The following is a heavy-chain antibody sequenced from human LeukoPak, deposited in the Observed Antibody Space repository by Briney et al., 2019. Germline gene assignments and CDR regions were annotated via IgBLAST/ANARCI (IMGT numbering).Heavy chain of an antibody. CDR2: INPNSGGT. V-gene: IGHV1-2*02. Sequence: ASVKVSCKASGYTFTGYYMHWVRQAPGQGLEWMGWINPNSGGTNYAQKFQGRVTMTRDTSISTAYMELSRLRSDDTAVYYCARPYTPTDYGDAAPGYFDYWGQGTLVTVSS. D-gene: IGHD4-17*01. J-gene: IGHJ4*02. CDR1: GYTFTGYY. CDR3: ARPYTPTDYGDAAPGYFDY.